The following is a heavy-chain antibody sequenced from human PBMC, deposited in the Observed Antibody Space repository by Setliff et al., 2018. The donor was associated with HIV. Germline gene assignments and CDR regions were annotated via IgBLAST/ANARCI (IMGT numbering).Heavy chain of an antibody. CDR1: GSTFSTYD. CDR3: ASSWSRIRYYGMDV. D-gene: IGHD6-13*01. CDR2: MNPNGGNT. Sequence: GASVKVSCKPSGSTFSTYDINWVRQATGQGPEWMGWMNPNGGNTGYAQKFQGRVTMTRNTSISTAYMELSSLRSDDTAVYYCASSWSRIRYYGMDVWGQGTTVTVSS. J-gene: IGHJ6*02. V-gene: IGHV1-8*01.